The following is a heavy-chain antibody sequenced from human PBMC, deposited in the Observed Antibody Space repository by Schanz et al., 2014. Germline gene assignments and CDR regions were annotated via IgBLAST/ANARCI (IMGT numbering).Heavy chain of an antibody. CDR1: GYTFTSYG. J-gene: IGHJ4*02. CDR3: ARGNGGYGAINYCDC. CDR2: INTGSGDT. V-gene: IGHV1-3*04. Sequence: QVQLVQSGAEVKKPGASVKVSCKASGYTFTSYGISWVRQAPGQRLEWMGWINTGSGDTKYSQNLHGRVTITRDTSASTAYMEWSSLRSEDTAVYACARGNGGYGAINYCDCWGQGTLVTVSS. D-gene: IGHD5-12*01.